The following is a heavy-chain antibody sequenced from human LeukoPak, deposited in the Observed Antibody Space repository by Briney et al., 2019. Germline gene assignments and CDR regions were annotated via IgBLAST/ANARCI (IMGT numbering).Heavy chain of an antibody. Sequence: GGSLRLSCAASGFTFSDQYIDWVRQAPGKGLEWVGRTRNKANSYTTEYAASVKGRFTISRDDSKNSLYLQMNSLKTEDTAVYYCASPGSDGYNPLDYWGQGTLVTVSS. CDR1: GFTFSDQY. V-gene: IGHV3-72*01. CDR2: TRNKANSYTT. CDR3: ASPGSDGYNPLDY. J-gene: IGHJ4*02. D-gene: IGHD5-24*01.